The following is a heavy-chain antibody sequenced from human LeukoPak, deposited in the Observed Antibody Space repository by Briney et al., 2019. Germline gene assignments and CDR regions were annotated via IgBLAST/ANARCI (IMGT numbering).Heavy chain of an antibody. CDR3: AKATLITIFGVLDAFDI. J-gene: IGHJ3*02. CDR2: ISGSGGST. CDR1: GFTFSSYA. D-gene: IGHD3-3*01. Sequence: PGGSLRLSCAASGFTFSSYAMSWVRQAPGKGLEWVSAISGSGGSTYYADSVKGRFTISRDNSKNTLYLQMNSLRAEDTAVYYCAKATLITIFGVLDAFDIWGQGTMVTVSS. V-gene: IGHV3-23*01.